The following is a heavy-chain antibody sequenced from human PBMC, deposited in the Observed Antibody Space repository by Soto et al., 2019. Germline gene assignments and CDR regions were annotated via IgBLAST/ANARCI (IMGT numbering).Heavy chain of an antibody. CDR1: GYTFTDYF. CDR3: ARPTASRELVY. D-gene: IGHD6-6*01. CDR2: VNPKNGDT. J-gene: IGHJ4*02. V-gene: IGHV1-2*02. Sequence: RASVKVSCKASGYTFTDYFLHWVRQAPGHGLEWMGWVNPKNGDTSYAQKFQDRVTMTRDTAISSAYMELTSLRSDDTAVYYCARPTASRELVYWGQGTPVTVSS.